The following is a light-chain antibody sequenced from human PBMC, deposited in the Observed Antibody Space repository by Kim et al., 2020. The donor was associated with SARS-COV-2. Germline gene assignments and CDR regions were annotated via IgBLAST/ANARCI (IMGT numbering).Light chain of an antibody. J-gene: IGKJ2*01. CDR1: QSVSSSY. Sequence: ILFTQSPGTLSLSPGERATLSCRASQSVSSSYLAWYQQKPGQAPRLLIYCASSRATGSPDRFSGSGSGTDFTLTISRLEPEDFAVYYCQQYGSSPPLYTFGQGTKLEIK. CDR2: CAS. CDR3: QQYGSSPPLYT. V-gene: IGKV3-20*01.